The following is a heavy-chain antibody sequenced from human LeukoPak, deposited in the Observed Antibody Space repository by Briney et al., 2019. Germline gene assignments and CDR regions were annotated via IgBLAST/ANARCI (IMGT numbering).Heavy chain of an antibody. CDR1: GXSISSGDYY. CDR3: ARVSDYDSSGYYDIDY. J-gene: IGHJ4*02. Sequence: SETLSLTCTVSGXSISSGDYYWSWIRQPPGKGLEWIGYIYYSGSTHYNPSLKSRVIISVDTSKNQISLKLNSVTAADTAVYYCARVSDYDSSGYYDIDYWGQGTLVTVSS. D-gene: IGHD3-22*01. V-gene: IGHV4-30-4*01. CDR2: IYYSGST.